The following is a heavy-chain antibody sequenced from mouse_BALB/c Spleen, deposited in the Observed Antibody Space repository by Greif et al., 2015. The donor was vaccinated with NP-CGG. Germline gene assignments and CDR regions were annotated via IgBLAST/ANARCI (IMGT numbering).Heavy chain of an antibody. CDR3: ARAGGLRGYAMDY. V-gene: IGHV1S137*01. D-gene: IGHD2-4*01. J-gene: IGHJ4*01. CDR1: GYTFTDYA. CDR2: ISTYYGDA. Sequence: VQLQQSGAELVRPGVSVKISCKGSGYTFTDYAMHWVKQSHAKSLEWIGVISTYYGDASYNQKFKGKATMTVDKSSSTAYMELARLTSEDSAIYYCARAGGLRGYAMDYWGQGTSVTVSS.